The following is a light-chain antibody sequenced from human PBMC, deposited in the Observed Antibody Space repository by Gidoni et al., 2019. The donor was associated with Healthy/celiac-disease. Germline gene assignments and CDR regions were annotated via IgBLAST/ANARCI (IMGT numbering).Light chain of an antibody. Sequence: SYELTQPPSVSVSPGQTASITCSGDKLGDKYACWYQQKTGQSPVLVIYQDSKRPSGIPERFSGSNSGNTATLTISWTQAMDEADYYCQAWDSSTAVFGGGTKLTVL. CDR2: QDS. V-gene: IGLV3-1*01. CDR3: QAWDSSTAV. CDR1: KLGDKY. J-gene: IGLJ2*01.